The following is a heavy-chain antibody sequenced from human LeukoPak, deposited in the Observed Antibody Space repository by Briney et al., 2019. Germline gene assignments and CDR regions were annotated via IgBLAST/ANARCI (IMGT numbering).Heavy chain of an antibody. D-gene: IGHD2-15*01. J-gene: IGHJ4*02. V-gene: IGHV1-8*01. CDR2: MNPNSGNT. CDR3: AIRRLSCSGGSCYFDY. Sequence: ASVKVSCKASGYTFTSYDINWVRQATGQGLEWMGWMNPNSGNTGYAQKFQGRVTMTRNTSISTAYMELSSLRSEDTAVYYCAIRRLSCSGGSCYFDYWGQGTLVTVSS. CDR1: GYTFTSYD.